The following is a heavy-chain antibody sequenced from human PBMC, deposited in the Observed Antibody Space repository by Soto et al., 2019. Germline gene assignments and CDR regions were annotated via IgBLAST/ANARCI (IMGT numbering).Heavy chain of an antibody. CDR2: VIPIPGLP. J-gene: IGHJ5*01. D-gene: IGHD3-9*01. V-gene: IGHV1-69*02. CDR1: GDSFTTYT. Sequence: QVRLVQPGPEVKKPGSSVKVSCKASGDSFTTYTISWLRQAPGQGLEWLGRVIPIPGLPTYARRFRGRATITADRSSSTAYMELSSLSSEDTAIYYCARGFKYDIMNSSDLNGLDSWGQGTRVTVSS. CDR3: ARGFKYDIMNSSDLNGLDS.